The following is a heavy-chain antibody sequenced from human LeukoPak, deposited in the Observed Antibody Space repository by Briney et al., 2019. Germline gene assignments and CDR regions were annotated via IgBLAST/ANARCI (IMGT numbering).Heavy chain of an antibody. CDR2: INAGNGNT. D-gene: IGHD6-19*01. CDR1: GYTFTSCA. V-gene: IGHV1-3*01. J-gene: IGHJ4*02. Sequence: ASVKVSCKASGYTFTSCAMHWVRQAPGQRLEWMGWINAGNGNTKYSQKFQGRVTITRDTSASTAYMELSSLRSEDTAVYYCARAKHSSGWYYYDYWGQGTLVTVSS. CDR3: ARAKHSSGWYYYDY.